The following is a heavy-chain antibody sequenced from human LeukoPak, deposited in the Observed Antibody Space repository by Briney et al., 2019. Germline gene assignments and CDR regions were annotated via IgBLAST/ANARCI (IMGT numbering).Heavy chain of an antibody. CDR3: ARSAFAEGYFDL. J-gene: IGHJ2*01. CDR2: FYHGGST. Sequence: PSQTLSLTCTVSGGSITGGGYSWSWLRQAPGKGLEWIGYFYHGGSTSYNPSLRSRVTISVDRSKNQFSLKLTSVTAADTAVYYCARSAFAEGYFDLWGRGTLVTASS. V-gene: IGHV4-30-2*01. CDR1: GGSITGGGYS.